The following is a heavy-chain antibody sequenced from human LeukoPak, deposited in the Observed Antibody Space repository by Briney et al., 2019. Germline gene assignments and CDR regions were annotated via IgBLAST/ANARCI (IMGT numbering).Heavy chain of an antibody. V-gene: IGHV4-39*01. Sequence: SETLSLTCSVSGDSISTSSYYWGWIRQPPGKGLEWIGTIYYSGSTYYNPSLTSRVTISVDTSKNQFTLKLSSVTAADTAVYYCARHKDYYYSYMDVWGKGTTVTISS. CDR2: IYYSGST. J-gene: IGHJ6*03. CDR3: ARHKDYYYSYMDV. CDR1: GDSISTSSYY.